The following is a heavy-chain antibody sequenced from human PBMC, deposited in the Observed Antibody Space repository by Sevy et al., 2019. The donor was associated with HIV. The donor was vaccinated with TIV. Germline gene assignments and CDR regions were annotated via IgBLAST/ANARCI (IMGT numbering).Heavy chain of an antibody. V-gene: IGHV1-2*02. D-gene: IGHD1-26*01. CDR2: INPNSGGT. CDR1: GYTFTGYY. Sequence: ASVKVSCKASGYTFTGYYMHWVRQAPGQGLEWMGWINPNSGGTNYAQKFQGRVTMTRDTSISTAYMELSRLRSDETAVYYCARDQRIVGATTVLNFDYWGQGTLVTVSS. J-gene: IGHJ4*02. CDR3: ARDQRIVGATTVLNFDY.